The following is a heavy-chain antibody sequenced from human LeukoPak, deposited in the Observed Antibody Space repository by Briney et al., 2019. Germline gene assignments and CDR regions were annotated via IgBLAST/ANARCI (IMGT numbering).Heavy chain of an antibody. CDR3: ARGPSLVGYYYVDV. Sequence: SQTLSLTCAISEYSVSSDGAAWNWIRQSPSGGLEWLGRTYYRSKWYYDYAVSVKSRITTNPDTSKNQFSLHLNSVTPEDTAIYYCARGPSLVGYYYVDVWDKGTTVTVSS. J-gene: IGHJ6*03. CDR1: EYSVSSDGAA. V-gene: IGHV6-1*01. D-gene: IGHD1-26*01. CDR2: TYYRSKWYY.